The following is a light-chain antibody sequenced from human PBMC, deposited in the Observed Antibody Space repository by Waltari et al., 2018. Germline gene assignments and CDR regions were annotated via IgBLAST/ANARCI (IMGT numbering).Light chain of an antibody. Sequence: DIVMTQSPDSLAVSLGERATIHCKPSQSVLYNSNGKNYLAWYQQKPGQPPKLLIYWASTRQSGVPDRFSGSGSGTDFTLTINSLQAEDVAVYYCQQYYRSRTFGQGTKVESK. CDR3: QQYYRSRT. V-gene: IGKV4-1*01. CDR1: QSVLYNSNGKNY. CDR2: WAS. J-gene: IGKJ1*01.